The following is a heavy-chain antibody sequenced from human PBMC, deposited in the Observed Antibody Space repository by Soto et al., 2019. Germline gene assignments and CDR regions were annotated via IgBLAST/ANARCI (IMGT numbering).Heavy chain of an antibody. Sequence: SETLSLTCAVSGGSISSGGYSWNWIRQPPGKGLEWIGYIYHSGSTFYNPSLKSRVTISVDKSKNQFSLKLTSVTAADTAVYYCARDQLEGNWFDPWGQGTLVTVSS. CDR1: GGSISSGGYS. J-gene: IGHJ5*02. CDR3: ARDQLEGNWFDP. V-gene: IGHV4-30-2*01. CDR2: IYHSGST. D-gene: IGHD1-1*01.